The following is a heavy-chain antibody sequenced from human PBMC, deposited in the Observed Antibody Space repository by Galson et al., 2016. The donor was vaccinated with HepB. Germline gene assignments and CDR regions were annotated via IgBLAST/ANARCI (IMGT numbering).Heavy chain of an antibody. CDR1: GFTFRNYA. CDR3: AKREARHPVTFYDY. Sequence: SLRLSCAASGFTFRNYAMHWVRQAPGKGLEWVATISNTGGSTYYADSVKGRFTISRDNSKNTLYLQMDSLRADDTAVYYCAKREARHPVTFYDYWGQGTQVTVSS. CDR2: ISNTGGST. D-gene: IGHD2/OR15-2a*01. J-gene: IGHJ4*02. V-gene: IGHV3-23*01.